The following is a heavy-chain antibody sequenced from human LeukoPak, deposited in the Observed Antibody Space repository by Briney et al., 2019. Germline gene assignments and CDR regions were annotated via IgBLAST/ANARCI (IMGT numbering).Heavy chain of an antibody. CDR1: GFTFSSYA. J-gene: IGHJ4*01. CDR3: ARDSLTGADY. CDR2: IYSGGST. D-gene: IGHD7-27*01. Sequence: GGSLRLSCAASGFTFSSYAMSWVRQAPGKGLEWVSVIYSGGSTYYADSVKGRFTISRDNSKNTLYLQMNSLRAEDTAVYYCARDSLTGADYWGHGTLVTVSS. V-gene: IGHV3-66*01.